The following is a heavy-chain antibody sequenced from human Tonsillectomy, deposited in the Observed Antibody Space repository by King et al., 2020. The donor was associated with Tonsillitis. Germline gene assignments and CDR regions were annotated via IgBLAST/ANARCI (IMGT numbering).Heavy chain of an antibody. Sequence: TLKESGPALVKPTQTLTLTCTFSGFSLSPDEMRVSGVRHPPGKALEWLARIVWGGEKFYSKSLKTRLTISRTTSKNQVVLRMTNMDPGDTATYYCTRSQAGSNWFDPWGRGTLVTVSS. J-gene: IGHJ5*02. V-gene: IGHV2-70*04. CDR2: IVWGGEK. CDR1: GFSLSPDEMR. CDR3: TRSQAGSNWFDP.